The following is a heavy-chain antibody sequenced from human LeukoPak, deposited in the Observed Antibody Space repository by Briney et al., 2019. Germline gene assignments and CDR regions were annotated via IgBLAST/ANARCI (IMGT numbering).Heavy chain of an antibody. D-gene: IGHD7-27*01. CDR2: ISYDGSNK. J-gene: IGHJ6*02. CDR1: GFTFSSYA. CDR3: ARELGLYYYGMDV. V-gene: IGHV3-30-3*01. Sequence: GRSLRLSCAASGFTFSSYAMHWVRQAPGKGLEWVAVISYDGSNKYYADSVKGRFTISRDNSKNTLYLQMNSLRAEDTAVYYCARELGLYYYGMDVWGQGTAVTVSS.